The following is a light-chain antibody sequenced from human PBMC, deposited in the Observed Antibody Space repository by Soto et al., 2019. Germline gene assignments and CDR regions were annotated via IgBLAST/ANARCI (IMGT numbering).Light chain of an antibody. CDR1: QGISSY. CDR2: AAS. V-gene: IGKV1-8*01. J-gene: IGKJ1*01. Sequence: AIRMTQSPSSLSASTGDRVTITCRASQGISSYLAWYQQKPGKAPKLLIYAASTLQSGVPSRFSCSGSGTDFTLTISCLQSDDFATYYCQQYYSYPRTLGQGTKVEIK. CDR3: QQYYSYPRT.